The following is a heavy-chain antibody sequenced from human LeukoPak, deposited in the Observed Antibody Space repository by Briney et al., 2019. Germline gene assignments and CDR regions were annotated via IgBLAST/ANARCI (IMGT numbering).Heavy chain of an antibody. CDR3: ATSGEYCTSTGCSRFDY. CDR1: GYFFTNFW. J-gene: IGHJ4*02. D-gene: IGHD2-2*01. V-gene: IGHV5-51*01. Sequence: GEFPKISCQGSGYFFTNFWVAWVRQMPGKGLEWMGIIYHGDYDTRYSRSFQGQVTISADKSISTAYLQWASLKASDTAMYYCATSGEYCTSTGCSRFDYWGQGTLVTVS. CDR2: IYHGDYDT.